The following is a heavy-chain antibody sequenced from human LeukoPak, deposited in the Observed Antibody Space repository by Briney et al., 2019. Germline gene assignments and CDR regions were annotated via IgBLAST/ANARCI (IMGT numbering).Heavy chain of an antibody. CDR3: ARRRGYSYGSLDY. CDR1: GGTFSSYA. D-gene: IGHD5-18*01. Sequence: GASVKASCKASGGTFSSYAISWVRQAPGQGLEWMGGIIPIFGTANYAQKFQGRVTIPADESTSTAYMELSSLRSEDTAVYYCARRRGYSYGSLDYWGQGTLVTVSS. J-gene: IGHJ4*02. CDR2: IIPIFGTA. V-gene: IGHV1-69*01.